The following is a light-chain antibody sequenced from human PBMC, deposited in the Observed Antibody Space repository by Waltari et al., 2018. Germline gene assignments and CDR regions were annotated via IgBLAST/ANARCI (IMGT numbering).Light chain of an antibody. CDR1: QSCGRA. J-gene: IGKJ1*01. CDR3: QMYVRLPVT. V-gene: IGKV3-20*01. Sequence: SCRHSQSCGRALALYQQKPGQAPRLLIYDTSTRATDIADNFSCSGSGTDFIHTISRVEPEDFTVYFCQMYVRLPVTFGQVTNVEVK. CDR2: DTS.